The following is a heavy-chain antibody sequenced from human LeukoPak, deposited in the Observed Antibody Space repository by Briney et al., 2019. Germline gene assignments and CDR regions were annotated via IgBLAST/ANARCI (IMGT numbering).Heavy chain of an antibody. J-gene: IGHJ4*02. D-gene: IGHD6-13*01. CDR2: IYYSGST. V-gene: IGHV4-59*12. Sequence: PSETLSLTCTVSGGSISSYYWSWIRQPPGKGLEWIGYIYYSGSTNYNPSLKSRVTISVDTSKNQFSLKLSSVTAADTAVYYCARDSYSSSWSAWGQGTLVTVSS. CDR3: ARDSYSSSWSA. CDR1: GGSISSYY.